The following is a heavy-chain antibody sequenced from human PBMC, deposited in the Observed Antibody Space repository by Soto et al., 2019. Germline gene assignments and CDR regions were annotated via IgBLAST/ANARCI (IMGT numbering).Heavy chain of an antibody. D-gene: IGHD2-2*02. CDR1: GFTFSSYS. CDR2: ISSSSSYI. J-gene: IGHJ6*02. CDR3: ARDRSGIHPDIVVVPAAIALDV. V-gene: IGHV3-21*01. Sequence: GGSLRLSCAASGFTFSSYSMNWVRQAPGKGLEWVSSISSSSSYIYYADSVKGRFTISRDNAKNSLYLQMNSLRAEDTAVYYCARDRSGIHPDIVVVPAAIALDVWGQGTTVTVSS.